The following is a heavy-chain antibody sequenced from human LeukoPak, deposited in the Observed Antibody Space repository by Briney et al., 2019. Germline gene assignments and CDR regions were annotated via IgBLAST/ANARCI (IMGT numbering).Heavy chain of an antibody. Sequence: GGSLRLSCAASGFTFSSYSMNWVRQAPGKGLEWVSYISSSSSYIYYADSVKGRFTISRDNSKNTLYLQMNSLRAEDTAVYYCARDRVGNYYDSSGYYDYWGQGTLVTVSS. J-gene: IGHJ4*02. D-gene: IGHD3-22*01. CDR3: ARDRVGNYYDSSGYYDY. CDR2: ISSSSSYI. V-gene: IGHV3-21*05. CDR1: GFTFSSYS.